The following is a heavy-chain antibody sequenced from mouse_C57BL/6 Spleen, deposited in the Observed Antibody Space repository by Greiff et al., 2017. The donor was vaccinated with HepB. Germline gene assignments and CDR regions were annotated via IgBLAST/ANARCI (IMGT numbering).Heavy chain of an antibody. J-gene: IGHJ2*01. V-gene: IGHV1-64*01. CDR3: ARWTYGNYEDYFDY. CDR1: GYTFTSYW. D-gene: IGHD2-1*01. Sequence: VQLQQPGAELVKPGASVKLSCKASGYTFTSYWMHWVKQRPGQGLEWIGMIHPNSGSTNYNEKFKSKATLTVDKSSSTAYMQLSSLTSEDSAVYYCARWTYGNYEDYFDYWGQGTTLTVSS. CDR2: IHPNSGST.